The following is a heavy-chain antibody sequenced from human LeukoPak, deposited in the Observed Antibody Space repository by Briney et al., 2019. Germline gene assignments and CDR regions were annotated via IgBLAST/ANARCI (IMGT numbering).Heavy chain of an antibody. V-gene: IGHV3-30*04. J-gene: IGHJ3*01. CDR1: GFTFSSYA. D-gene: IGHD3-9*01. Sequence: GGSLRLSCAASGFTFSSYAMHWVRQAPGKGLEWVAVISYDGSNKYYADSVKGRFTISRDNSKNTLYLQMNSLKTEDTAVYYCTTDSVYYDILNAFDLWGQGTMVTVSS. CDR2: ISYDGSNK. CDR3: TTDSVYYDILNAFDL.